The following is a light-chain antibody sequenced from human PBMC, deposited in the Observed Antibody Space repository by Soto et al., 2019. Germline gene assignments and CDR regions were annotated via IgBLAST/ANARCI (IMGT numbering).Light chain of an antibody. CDR3: DSYAGSRTYV. CDR2: EVT. Sequence: QSVLTQPASVSGSPGQSVTISCSGSDIGNYNLVSWYQHLPGRAPKLLIFEVTMRPSGISDRFSGSKSASTASLTISGLQAEDEGDYYCDSYAGSRTYVFRSGTKVTVL. J-gene: IGLJ1*01. V-gene: IGLV2-23*02. CDR1: SDIGNYNL.